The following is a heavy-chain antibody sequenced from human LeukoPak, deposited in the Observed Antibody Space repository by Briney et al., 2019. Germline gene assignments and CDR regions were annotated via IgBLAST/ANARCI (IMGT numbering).Heavy chain of an antibody. Sequence: GGSLRLSCAASGFSFSSYAMTWVRQAPAKGLQWVSAISGSGGSTYYADSVKGRFTISRDNSKNTLYLQVNSLRAGDTAVYYCAKGGSGWYREYFQHWGQGTLVTVSS. V-gene: IGHV3-23*01. D-gene: IGHD6-19*01. CDR2: ISGSGGST. J-gene: IGHJ1*01. CDR1: GFSFSSYA. CDR3: AKGGSGWYREYFQH.